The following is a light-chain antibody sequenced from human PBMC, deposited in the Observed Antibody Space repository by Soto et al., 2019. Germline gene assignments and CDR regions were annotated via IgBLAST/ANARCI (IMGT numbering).Light chain of an antibody. CDR1: RSISDW. V-gene: IGKV1-5*01. J-gene: IGKJ1*01. CDR2: DAS. Sequence: DIQMTQSPSTLSASVGDRVTITCRASRSISDWLAWYQQKPGKAPELLIFDASSLKSGVPSRFSGSGSGTEFTLTISSLQPDDFATYYCQQYNSYSLWTFGQGTKVDIK. CDR3: QQYNSYSLWT.